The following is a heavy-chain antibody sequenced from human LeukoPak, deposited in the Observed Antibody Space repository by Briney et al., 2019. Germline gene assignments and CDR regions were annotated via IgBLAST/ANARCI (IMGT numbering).Heavy chain of an antibody. J-gene: IGHJ5*02. V-gene: IGHV4-34*01. D-gene: IGHD3-10*01. Sequence: SETLSLTCAVYGGSFSGYYWSWIRQPPGKGLEWIGEINHSGSTNYNPSLKSRVTISVDTSKNQFSLKLSSVTAADTAVYYCARSPTQWFGEFPNWFDPWGQGTLVTVSS. CDR3: ARSPTQWFGEFPNWFDP. CDR1: GGSFSGYY. CDR2: INHSGST.